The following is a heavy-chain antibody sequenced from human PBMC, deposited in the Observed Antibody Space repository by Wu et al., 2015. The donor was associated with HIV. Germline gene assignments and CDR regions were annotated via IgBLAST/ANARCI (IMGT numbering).Heavy chain of an antibody. V-gene: IGHV4-30-4*08. D-gene: IGHD2/OR15-2a*01. CDR1: GDSISAGNYF. Sequence: QVQLQESGPGLVKLSQTVSLTCIVSGDSISAGNYFWTWIRQSPGKGLEWIAYIHHSGSINYNPSLNSRPLISLDTSKNVFYLKLTYVTAADTAIYYCARMGPNNIEGRNKAFDSWGQGTLVTVSS. CDR2: IHHSGSI. CDR3: ARMGPNNIEGRNKAFDS. J-gene: IGHJ5*01.